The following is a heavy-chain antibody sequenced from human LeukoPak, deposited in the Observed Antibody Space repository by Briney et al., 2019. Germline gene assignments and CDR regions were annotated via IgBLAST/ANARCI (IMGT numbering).Heavy chain of an antibody. CDR2: INPSGGST. V-gene: IGHV1-46*01. CDR3: ARRSPAYCGGDCYLGC. D-gene: IGHD2-21*02. Sequence: ASVKVSCKASGYTFTSYGISWVRQAPGQGLEWMGVINPSGGSTSYAQKFQGRVTMTRDTSTSTVYMELSSLRSEDTAVYYCARRSPAYCGGDCYLGCWGQGTLVTVSS. CDR1: GYTFTSYG. J-gene: IGHJ4*02.